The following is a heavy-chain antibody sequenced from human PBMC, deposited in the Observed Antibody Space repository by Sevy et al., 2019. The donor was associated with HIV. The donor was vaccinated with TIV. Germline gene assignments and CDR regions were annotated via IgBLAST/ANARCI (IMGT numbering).Heavy chain of an antibody. CDR2: IFSSGST. J-gene: IGHJ4*02. CDR3: VSLFLSYRSGWSYFDY. CDR1: GFTVNDKY. D-gene: IGHD6-19*01. V-gene: IGHV3-66*02. Sequence: GGSLRLSCAISGFTVNDKYIIWVRQAPGKGLEWVSVIFSSGSTYYADSARGRFTISRDNSKNTVDLQMNSVRAEDTAVYYCVSLFLSYRSGWSYFDYWGQGTLVTVSS.